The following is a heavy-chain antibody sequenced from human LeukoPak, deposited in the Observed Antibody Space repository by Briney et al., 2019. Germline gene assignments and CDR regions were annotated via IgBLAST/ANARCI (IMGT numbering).Heavy chain of an antibody. D-gene: IGHD6-13*01. CDR3: ARGSLVRSSPIGDY. V-gene: IGHV1-18*01. J-gene: IGHJ4*02. CDR1: GYTFTSYD. CDR2: ISAYNGNT. Sequence: ASVKVSCKASGYTFTSYDINWVRQAPGQGLEWMGWISAYNGNTNYAQKLQGRVTMTTDTSTSTAYMELRSLRSDDTAVYYCARGSLVRSSPIGDYWGQGTLVTVSS.